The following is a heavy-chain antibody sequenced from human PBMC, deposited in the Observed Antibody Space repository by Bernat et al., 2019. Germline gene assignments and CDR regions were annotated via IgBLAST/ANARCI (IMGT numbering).Heavy chain of an antibody. V-gene: IGHV4-39*01. D-gene: IGHD3-22*01. CDR2: IYFSGSN. J-gene: IGHJ5*02. CDR1: GCSISSSSYY. Sequence: QLQLQESGPGLVKPSETLSLTCTVSGCSISSSSYYWGWIRQPPGKGREWLASIYFSGSNYYNPSLKSRVNLTVDTSKNQCSLRLSTVSATDAAVYYCARLYYDSSGYYWFDPWGQGTLVTVSS. CDR3: ARLYYDSSGYYWFDP.